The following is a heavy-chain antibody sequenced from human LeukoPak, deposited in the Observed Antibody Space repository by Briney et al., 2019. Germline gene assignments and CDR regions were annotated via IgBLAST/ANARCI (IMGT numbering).Heavy chain of an antibody. CDR1: GRTFSSYA. CDR2: IIPIFGTA. J-gene: IGHJ4*02. V-gene: IGHV1-69*05. D-gene: IGHD5-24*01. Sequence: GASVKVSCKASGRTFSSYAISWVRQAPGQGLEWMGGIIPIFGTANYAQKFQGRVTITTDESTSTAYMELSSLRSEDTAVYYRARPRDGYNYPFDYWGQGTLVTVSS. CDR3: ARPRDGYNYPFDY.